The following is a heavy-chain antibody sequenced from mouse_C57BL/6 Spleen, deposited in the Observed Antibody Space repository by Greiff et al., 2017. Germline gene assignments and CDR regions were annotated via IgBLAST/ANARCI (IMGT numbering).Heavy chain of an antibody. V-gene: IGHV1-4*01. CDR2: INPSSGYI. CDR1: GYTFTSYT. Sequence: VKLLQSGAELVKPGASVKLSCKASGYTFTSYTMHWVKQRPGQGLEWIGYINPSSGYIKYNQKFKDKSTLTADKSSSTAYMQLSSLKSEASAVYYCAGDNYVEGYFGYWGQGATLTVSS. CDR3: AGDNYVEGYFGY. J-gene: IGHJ2*01. D-gene: IGHD1-3*01.